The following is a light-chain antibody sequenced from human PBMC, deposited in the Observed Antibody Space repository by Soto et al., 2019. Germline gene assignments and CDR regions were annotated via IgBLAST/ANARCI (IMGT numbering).Light chain of an antibody. V-gene: IGKV3-15*01. CDR2: GAS. J-gene: IGKJ1*01. Sequence: EIVMTQSPATLSVSPGERATLSCRASQSVSNNLAWYQKKPGQAPRLLIYGASTRATGIPARFSGSGSGTKFTLTISSLQSEYFAVYYCQQYNNWWTFGQGTKVEIK. CDR3: QQYNNWWT. CDR1: QSVSNN.